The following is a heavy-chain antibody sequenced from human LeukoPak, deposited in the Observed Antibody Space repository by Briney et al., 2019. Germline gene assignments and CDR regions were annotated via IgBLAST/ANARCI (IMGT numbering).Heavy chain of an antibody. Sequence: SQTLSLTCTVSGGSISSGSYYWSWIRQPAGKGLEWIGRIYTSGSTNYNPSLKSRVTISLDTSKNQFSLKLSSVTAADMAVYYCARNTATYYYYYMDVWGKGTTVTISS. J-gene: IGHJ6*03. CDR3: ARNTATYYYYYMDV. CDR1: GGSISSGSYY. CDR2: IYTSGST. V-gene: IGHV4-61*02. D-gene: IGHD5-18*01.